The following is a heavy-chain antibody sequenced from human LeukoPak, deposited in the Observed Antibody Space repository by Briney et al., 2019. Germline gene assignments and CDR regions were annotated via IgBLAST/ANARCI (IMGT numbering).Heavy chain of an antibody. D-gene: IGHD1-26*01. CDR1: GFTFTSSA. J-gene: IGHJ3*02. Sequence: SVKVSCKASGFTFTSSAVQWVRQARGQRLEWIGWIVVGSGNTNYAQKFQERVTITRDMSISTAYMELSSLRSEDTAVYYCAADYEWELLLAAFDIWGQGTMVTVSS. CDR2: IVVGSGNT. CDR3: AADYEWELLLAAFDI. V-gene: IGHV1-58*01.